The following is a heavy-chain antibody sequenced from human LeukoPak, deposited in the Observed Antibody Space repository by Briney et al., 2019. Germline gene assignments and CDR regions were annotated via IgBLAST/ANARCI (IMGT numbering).Heavy chain of an antibody. CDR2: IIPIFGIA. J-gene: IGHJ5*02. CDR3: ARDHPGGDCSSPSCHRWFAP. V-gene: IGHV1-69*04. CDR1: GGIFRSYA. D-gene: IGHD2-2*01. Sequence: PVQVSCKASGGIFRSYAISWLRPPPGQGREWMGRIIPIFGIANYPQKLQGRVTLTADKSTSTAYMELSSLRSEDTAVYYCARDHPGGDCSSPSCHRWFAPWGQGTLVTVSS.